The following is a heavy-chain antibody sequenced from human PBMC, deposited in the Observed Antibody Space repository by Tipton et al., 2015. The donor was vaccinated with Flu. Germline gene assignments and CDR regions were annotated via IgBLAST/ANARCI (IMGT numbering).Heavy chain of an antibody. V-gene: IGHV4-4*07. Sequence: TLSLTCTVSGGSISSYYWSWIRQPAGKGLEWIGRIYTSGSTNYNPSLKSRVTMSVDTPKNQFSLKLSSGTAADTAVYYCAREERRQQLVDHDAFDIWGQGTMVTVSS. CDR3: AREERRQQLVDHDAFDI. J-gene: IGHJ3*02. CDR1: GGSISSYY. CDR2: IYTSGST. D-gene: IGHD6-13*01.